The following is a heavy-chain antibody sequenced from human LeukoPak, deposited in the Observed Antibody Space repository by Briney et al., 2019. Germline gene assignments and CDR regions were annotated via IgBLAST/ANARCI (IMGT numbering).Heavy chain of an antibody. Sequence: TGGSLRLSCAASGFTFSSFGMHWVRQAPGKGLEWVAVIWYDGSNKYYADSVKGRFTISRDNSKNTLSLQMNSLRAEDTAVYYCAKDAAGSSSWAKYWGQEALVTVSS. CDR1: GFTFSSFG. J-gene: IGHJ4*02. V-gene: IGHV3-33*06. D-gene: IGHD6-13*01. CDR3: AKDAAGSSSWAKY. CDR2: IWYDGSNK.